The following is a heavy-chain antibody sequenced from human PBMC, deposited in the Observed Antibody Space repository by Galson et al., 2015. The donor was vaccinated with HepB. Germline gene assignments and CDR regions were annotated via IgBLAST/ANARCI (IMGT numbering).Heavy chain of an antibody. J-gene: IGHJ4*02. Sequence: SLRLSCAASGFTFSSYSMNWVRQAPGKGLEWVSYISSSSSTIYYADSVKGRFTISRDNAKNSLYLQMNSLRAEDTAVYYCARDLVRFQKTYYYDSSGRLEDYWGQGTLVTVSS. CDR2: ISSSSSTI. D-gene: IGHD3-22*01. CDR3: ARDLVRFQKTYYYDSSGRLEDY. V-gene: IGHV3-48*01. CDR1: GFTFSSYS.